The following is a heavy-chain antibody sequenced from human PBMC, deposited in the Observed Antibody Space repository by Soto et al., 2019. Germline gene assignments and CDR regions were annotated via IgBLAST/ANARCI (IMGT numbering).Heavy chain of an antibody. Sequence: SETLSLTCTVSGGSIISYYWSWIRQPPGKGLEWIGYIYYSGSTNYNPSLKSRVTISVDTSKNQFSLKLSSVTAADTAVYYCARHGSSGWHDAFDIWGQGTMVTVSS. V-gene: IGHV4-59*08. D-gene: IGHD6-19*01. CDR2: IYYSGST. CDR1: GGSIISYY. J-gene: IGHJ3*02. CDR3: ARHGSSGWHDAFDI.